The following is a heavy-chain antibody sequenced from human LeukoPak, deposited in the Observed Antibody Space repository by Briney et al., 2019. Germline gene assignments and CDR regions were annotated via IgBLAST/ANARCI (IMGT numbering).Heavy chain of an antibody. CDR3: ARYYDILTGYSHVDY. Sequence: LSETLSLTCTVSGYSISSGYYWGWIRQPPGKGLEWIGSIYHSGSTYYNPSLKSRVTISVDTSKNQFSLKLSSVTAADTAVYYCARYYDILTGYSHVDYWGQGTLVTVSS. CDR2: IYHSGST. D-gene: IGHD3-9*01. CDR1: GYSISSGYY. J-gene: IGHJ4*02. V-gene: IGHV4-38-2*02.